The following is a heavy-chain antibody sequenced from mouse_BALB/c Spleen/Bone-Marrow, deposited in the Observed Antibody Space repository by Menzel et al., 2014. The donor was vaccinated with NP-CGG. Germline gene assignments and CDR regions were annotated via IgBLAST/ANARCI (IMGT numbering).Heavy chain of an antibody. CDR2: IYPGDGST. CDR1: GYTFTSYY. CDR3: AKSYGYGGWYSDV. J-gene: IGHJ1*01. D-gene: IGHD2-2*01. V-gene: IGHV1S56*01. Sequence: QVQLQQSGPELVKPGASLKMSCKASGYTFTSYYIHWVKQRPGQGLEWIGWIYPGDGSTKYNEKFKGKTTLTADKSSSTAYMLLSSLTSEDSAIYFCAKSYGYGGWYSDVWGAGTTVTVSS.